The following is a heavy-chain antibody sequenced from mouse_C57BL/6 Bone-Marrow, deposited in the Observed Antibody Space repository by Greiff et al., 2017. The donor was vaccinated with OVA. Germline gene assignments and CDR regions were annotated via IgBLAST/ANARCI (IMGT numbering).Heavy chain of an antibody. CDR1: GYAFTNYL. D-gene: IGHD2-3*01. J-gene: IGHJ2*01. CDR3: ARYDGYPHYFDY. V-gene: IGHV1-54*01. Sequence: VQLQQSGAELVRPGTSVKVSCKASGYAFTNYLIEWVKQRPGQGLEWIGVINPGSGGTNYNEKVKGKATLTADQASSTAYMQLSSLTSEDSAVYFCARYDGYPHYFDYWGQGTTLTVSS. CDR2: INPGSGGT.